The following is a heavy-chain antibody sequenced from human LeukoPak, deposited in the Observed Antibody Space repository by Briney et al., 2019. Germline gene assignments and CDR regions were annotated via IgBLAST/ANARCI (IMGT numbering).Heavy chain of an antibody. CDR3: ARVTGYRIEDYFDY. J-gene: IGHJ4*02. CDR1: GGSFSGYY. Sequence: SETLSLTCAVYGGSFSGYYWSWIRQPPGKGLEWIGEINHSGRTKYNPSLKSRVTISVDTSKNQFSLKLSSVTAADTAVYYCARVTGYRIEDYFDYWGQGTLVTVSS. V-gene: IGHV4-34*01. CDR2: INHSGRT. D-gene: IGHD6-13*01.